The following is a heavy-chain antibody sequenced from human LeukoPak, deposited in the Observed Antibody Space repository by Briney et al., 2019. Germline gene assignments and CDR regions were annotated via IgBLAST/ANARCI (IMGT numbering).Heavy chain of an antibody. CDR1: GFTFSSYE. V-gene: IGHV3-48*03. J-gene: IGHJ4*02. CDR2: ISSSGSTI. CDR3: ARDFSRFSSSWWFYH. D-gene: IGHD6-13*01. Sequence: GGSLRLSCAASGFTFSSYEMNWVRQAPGKGLEWVSYISSSGSTIYYADSVKGRFTISRDNAKNSLYLQMNSLRAEDTAVYYCARDFSRFSSSWWFYHWGQGTLVTVSS.